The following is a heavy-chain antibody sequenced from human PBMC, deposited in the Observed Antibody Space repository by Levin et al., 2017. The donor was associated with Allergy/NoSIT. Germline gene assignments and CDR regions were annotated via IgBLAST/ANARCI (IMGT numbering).Heavy chain of an antibody. D-gene: IGHD3-3*01. V-gene: IGHV1-69*13. CDR1: GGTFSSYA. CDR3: ARGPNYDFWSAPTSYYYYYMDV. J-gene: IGHJ6*03. Sequence: SVKVSCKASGGTFSSYAISWVRQAPGQGLEWMGGIIPIFGTANYAQKFQGRVTITADESTSTAYMELSSLRSEDTPVYYCARGPNYDFWSAPTSYYYYYMDVWGKGTTVTVSS. CDR2: IIPIFGTA.